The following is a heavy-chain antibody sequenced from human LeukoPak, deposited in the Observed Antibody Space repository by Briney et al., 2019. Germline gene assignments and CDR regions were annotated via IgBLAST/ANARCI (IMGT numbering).Heavy chain of an antibody. V-gene: IGHV3-21*01. J-gene: IGHJ4*02. CDR1: GFTFSSYS. Sequence: GGSLRLSCAASGFTFSSYSMNWVRQAPGKGLEWVSSISSSSSYIYYADSVKGRFTISRDNAKSSLYLQMNSLRAEDTAVYYCARDSITGNPIFDYWGQGTLVTVSS. CDR3: ARDSITGNPIFDY. D-gene: IGHD1-20*01. CDR2: ISSSSSYI.